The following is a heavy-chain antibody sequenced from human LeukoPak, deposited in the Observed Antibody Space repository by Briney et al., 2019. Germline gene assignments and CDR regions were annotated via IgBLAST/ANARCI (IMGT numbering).Heavy chain of an antibody. CDR1: GYTFTNYY. D-gene: IGHD3-16*01. CDR2: INPNSGGT. J-gene: IGHJ4*02. V-gene: IGHV1-2*02. Sequence: ASVKVSCKASGYTFTNYYMHWLRQPPGQGLEWMGWINPNSGGTNYARKFQGRVTMTRDTSISTAYMDLSRLGSDDTAVYYCARDGALDYWGQGTLVTVSS. CDR3: ARDGALDY.